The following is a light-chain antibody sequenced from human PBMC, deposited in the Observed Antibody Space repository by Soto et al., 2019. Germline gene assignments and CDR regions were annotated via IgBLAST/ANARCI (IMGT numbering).Light chain of an antibody. V-gene: IGKV3-20*01. Sequence: EIVLTQSPGTLSLSPGERVTLSCRASQSVTSNSLAWYQQKPGQAPRLLIYGASIRATGIPDRFSGGGSGADFTLSISRLEPEDFTVYYCQQYGRSLSFGLGTKVEIK. CDR3: QQYGRSLS. J-gene: IGKJ4*01. CDR2: GAS. CDR1: QSVTSNS.